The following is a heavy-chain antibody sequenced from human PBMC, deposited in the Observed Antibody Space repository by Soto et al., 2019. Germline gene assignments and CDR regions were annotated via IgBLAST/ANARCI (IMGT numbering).Heavy chain of an antibody. V-gene: IGHV1-69*13. CDR3: ARDGSNGRWLQYYYFDY. D-gene: IGHD3-16*01. Sequence: SVKVSCKASGGTFSSYAISWVRQAPGQGLEWMGGIIPIFGTANYAQKFQGRVTITADESTSTAYMELSSLRSEDTAVYYCARDGSNGRWLQYYYFDYWGQGTLVTVSS. J-gene: IGHJ4*02. CDR1: GGTFSSYA. CDR2: IIPIFGTA.